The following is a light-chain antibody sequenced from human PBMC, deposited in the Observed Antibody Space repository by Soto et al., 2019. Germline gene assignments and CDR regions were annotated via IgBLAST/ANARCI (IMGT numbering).Light chain of an antibody. V-gene: IGKV3-20*01. CDR3: QQYVSSPTT. CDR2: GAS. CDR1: QNIISNH. Sequence: EIVLTQSPGTLSLSPGERATLSCRASQNIISNHLAWYQQKPGQPPRLLIYGASRRATGIPDRVRGSGSGTDFTLTISRLETEDFAVYYCQQYVSSPTTFGQGTKVEIK. J-gene: IGKJ1*01.